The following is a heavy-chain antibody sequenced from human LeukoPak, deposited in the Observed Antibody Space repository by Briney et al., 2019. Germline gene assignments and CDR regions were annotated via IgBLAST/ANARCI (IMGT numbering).Heavy chain of an antibody. J-gene: IGHJ5*02. V-gene: IGHV3-23*01. CDR3: AREYYDSSGPDWFDP. CDR1: GFTFSNYV. Sequence: GGSLRLSCAASGFTFSNYVMSWVRQAPGKGLEWVSSISGSGGSTYYADFVKGRFTISRDNSKNTLYLQMNSLRAEDTAVYYCAREYYDSSGPDWFDPWGQGTLVTVSS. D-gene: IGHD3-22*01. CDR2: ISGSGGST.